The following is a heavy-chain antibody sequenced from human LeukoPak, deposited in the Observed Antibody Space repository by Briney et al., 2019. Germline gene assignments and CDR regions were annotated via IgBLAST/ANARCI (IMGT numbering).Heavy chain of an antibody. J-gene: IGHJ3*02. D-gene: IGHD3-16*01. V-gene: IGHV4-4*02. CDR1: GGSINSPKS. CDR3: GAYRTLDDAFDI. CDR2: RYHSGGT. Sequence: TSETLSLTCAVSGGSINSPKSWSWVRQPPGKGLEWIGDRYHSGGTNYNPSLMSRVTISVDTSKNQFSLELNSVTAADTAVYYCGAYRTLDDAFDIWGQGTLVTVSS.